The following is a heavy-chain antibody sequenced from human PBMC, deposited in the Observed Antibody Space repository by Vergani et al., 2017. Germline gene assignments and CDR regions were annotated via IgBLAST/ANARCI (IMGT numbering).Heavy chain of an antibody. Sequence: QVQLVQSGAEVKKPGASVKVSCKASGYTFTGYYMHWVRQAPGQGLEWMGWINPNSGGTNYAQKLQGRVTMTTDTSTSTAYMELSSLRSEDTAVYYCAREGHNSGYDYCFDYWGQGTLVTVSS. V-gene: IGHV1-2*02. CDR1: GYTFTGYY. D-gene: IGHD5-12*01. J-gene: IGHJ4*02. CDR2: INPNSGGT. CDR3: AREGHNSGYDYCFDY.